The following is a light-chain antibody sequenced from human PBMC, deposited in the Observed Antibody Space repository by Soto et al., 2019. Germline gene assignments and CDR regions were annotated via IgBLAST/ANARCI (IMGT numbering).Light chain of an antibody. CDR2: EVS. CDR1: SSGVGSYNL. J-gene: IGLJ1*01. CDR3: TSYAGDTAPYV. V-gene: IGLV2-23*02. Sequence: QSALTQPASVSGSPGQSITISCTGTSSGVGSYNLVSWYQQHPGKAPKLMIYEVSKRPSGVSNRFSGSKSGSTASLTISGLQAEDEADYYCTSYAGDTAPYVFGTGTKVTVL.